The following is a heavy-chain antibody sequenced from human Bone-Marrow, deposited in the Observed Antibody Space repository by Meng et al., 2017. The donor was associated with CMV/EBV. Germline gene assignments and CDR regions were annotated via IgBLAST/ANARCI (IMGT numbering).Heavy chain of an antibody. CDR2: IWHSGST. V-gene: IGHV4-4*02. D-gene: IGHD3-10*01. CDR3: ARDYYGSGTRFDP. Sequence: CAVSGGSISSSYGWSWVRQPPGKGLEWIGEIWHSGSTNYNPSLKSRVTISVDKSKNEFSLRLSSVTAADTAVYYCARDYYGSGTRFDPWGQGTLVTVSS. CDR1: GGSISSSYG. J-gene: IGHJ5*02.